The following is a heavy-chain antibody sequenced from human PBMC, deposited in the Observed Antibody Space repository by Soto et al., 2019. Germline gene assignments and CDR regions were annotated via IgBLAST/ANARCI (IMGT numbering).Heavy chain of an antibody. J-gene: IGHJ4*02. Sequence: GGSLRLSCAASGFTFTNYAMSWVRQAPGKGLEWVSAISGSGTSTYYADSVKGRFTISRDNSKNTLYLQMNSLRAEDTAVYYCAKNRGYCSGGSCYFDYWGQGTLVTVSS. V-gene: IGHV3-23*01. D-gene: IGHD2-15*01. CDR1: GFTFTNYA. CDR2: ISGSGTST. CDR3: AKNRGYCSGGSCYFDY.